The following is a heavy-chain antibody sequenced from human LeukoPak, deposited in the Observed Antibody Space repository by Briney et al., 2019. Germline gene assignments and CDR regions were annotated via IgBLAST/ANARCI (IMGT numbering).Heavy chain of an antibody. Sequence: GGSLRLSCAASGFTFSSYAMSWVRQAPGKGLEWVSAISGSGGSTYYADSVKGRFTISRDNSKNTLYLQMNSLRAEDTAVYCCAKTAYGDYVRAWFDPGGKGTLVTVSS. J-gene: IGHJ5*02. V-gene: IGHV3-23*01. CDR1: GFTFSSYA. D-gene: IGHD4-17*01. CDR2: ISGSGGST. CDR3: AKTAYGDYVRAWFDP.